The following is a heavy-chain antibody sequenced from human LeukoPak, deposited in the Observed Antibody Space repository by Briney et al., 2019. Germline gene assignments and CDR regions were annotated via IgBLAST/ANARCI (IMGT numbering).Heavy chain of an antibody. CDR1: GYSISSGYY. V-gene: IGHV4-38-2*02. CDR2: IYTSGST. D-gene: IGHD4-23*01. J-gene: IGHJ4*02. Sequence: SETLSLTCAVSGYSISSGYYWGWIRQPPGKGLEWIGRIYTSGSTNYNPSLKSRVTISVDTSKNQFSLKLSSVTAADTAVYYCARDWGVDYGGNSIYYFDYWGQGTLVTVSS. CDR3: ARDWGVDYGGNSIYYFDY.